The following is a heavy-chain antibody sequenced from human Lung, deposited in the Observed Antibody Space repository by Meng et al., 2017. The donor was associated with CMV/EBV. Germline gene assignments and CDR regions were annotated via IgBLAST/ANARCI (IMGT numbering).Heavy chain of an antibody. Sequence: SETLSLXCAVYGGSFSGYYWSWIRQPPGKGLEWIGEINHSGSTNYNPSLKSRVTISVDTSKNQFSLKLSSGTAADTAVYYCARSPPGYSNYRAYYYHGMDVWGQGTXVTVSS. CDR3: ARSPPGYSNYRAYYYHGMDV. D-gene: IGHD4-11*01. J-gene: IGHJ6*02. CDR2: INHSGST. V-gene: IGHV4-34*01. CDR1: GGSFSGYY.